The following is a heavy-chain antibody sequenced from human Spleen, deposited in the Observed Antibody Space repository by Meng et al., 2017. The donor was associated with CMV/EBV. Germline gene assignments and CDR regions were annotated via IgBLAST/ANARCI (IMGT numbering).Heavy chain of an antibody. CDR3: ARDEANWGFCDL. J-gene: IGHJ2*01. CDR1: GYTCNTHS. D-gene: IGHD7-27*01. CDR2: INTYNGNT. Sequence: SCKASGYTCNTHSINWVRQAPGQGLEWMGWINTYNGNTKFAQKFQGRVTLTTDSSTTTAFMELRSLRSDDTAVYYCARDEANWGFCDLWGRGTLVTVSS. V-gene: IGHV1-18*01.